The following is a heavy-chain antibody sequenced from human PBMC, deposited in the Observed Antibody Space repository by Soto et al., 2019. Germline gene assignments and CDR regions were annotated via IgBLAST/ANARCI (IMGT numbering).Heavy chain of an antibody. D-gene: IGHD1-26*01. Sequence: VKVSCKASAYTFTGYDMHWVRPAPGQGLDWMGWNNPNSGGTNYAQKFQGRVTMTRDTSITTVYMELKDLSPDDTAVYYCGRGRSGQIVVFYWGQGTPVTVSS. CDR3: GRGRSGQIVVFY. J-gene: IGHJ4*02. CDR2: NNPNSGGT. V-gene: IGHV1-2*02. CDR1: AYTFTGYD.